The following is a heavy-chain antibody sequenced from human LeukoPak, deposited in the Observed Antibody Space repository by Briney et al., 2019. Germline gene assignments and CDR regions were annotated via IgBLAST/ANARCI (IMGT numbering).Heavy chain of an antibody. J-gene: IGHJ4*02. Sequence: GGSLRLSCVASGFTFSSYWMSWVRQAPGKGLEWVANIKQDGSEKYYVDSVKGRFTISRDNAKNSLYLQMNSLRAEDTAVYYCARDSYCSSTSCLRVFDYWGQGTLVTVSS. CDR1: GFTFSSYW. D-gene: IGHD2-2*01. CDR3: ARDSYCSSTSCLRVFDY. V-gene: IGHV3-7*01. CDR2: IKQDGSEK.